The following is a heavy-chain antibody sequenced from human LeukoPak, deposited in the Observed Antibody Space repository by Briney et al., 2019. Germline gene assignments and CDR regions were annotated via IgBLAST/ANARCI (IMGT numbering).Heavy chain of an antibody. CDR3: ARQMYGLLYPDF. V-gene: IGHV4-39*01. J-gene: IGHJ4*02. D-gene: IGHD2-8*01. Sequence: PSETLSLTCTISGVSFSNSDYYWGWVRQPPGKGLEWLATMYYSGSTYYNPSLRSRLTLSADTSKNQITLKLSSVTAADTAVYYCARQMYGLLYPDFRGQGTLVAVSS. CDR1: GVSFSNSDYY. CDR2: MYYSGST.